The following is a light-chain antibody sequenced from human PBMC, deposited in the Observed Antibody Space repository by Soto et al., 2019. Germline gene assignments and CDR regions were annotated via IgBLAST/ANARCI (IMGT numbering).Light chain of an antibody. CDR2: GAS. Sequence: DIQLTQSPSFLSASVGDRVTITCRASQGISSYLAWYQQKPGKAPKLLIYGASTLQSGVPSRFSGSGSGTELTLTISSLQPEDFATYYCQQINSYPITFGQGTRLEIK. CDR1: QGISSY. J-gene: IGKJ5*01. V-gene: IGKV1-9*01. CDR3: QQINSYPIT.